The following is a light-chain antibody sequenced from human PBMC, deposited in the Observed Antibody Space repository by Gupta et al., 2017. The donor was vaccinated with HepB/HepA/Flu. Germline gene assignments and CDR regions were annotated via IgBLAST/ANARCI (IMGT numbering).Light chain of an antibody. V-gene: IGLV1-44*01. CDR2: NND. Sequence: QSVLTQPPSASGTPGQRVTISCSGSSSNIGSNGVNWYQQLPGTAPKLLIYNNDQRPSGVPDRFSGSKSDTAASLAISGLQAEEEADYYCATGEASRTALFGGGTKLTVL. J-gene: IGLJ2*01. CDR1: SSNIGSNG. CDR3: ATGEASRTAL.